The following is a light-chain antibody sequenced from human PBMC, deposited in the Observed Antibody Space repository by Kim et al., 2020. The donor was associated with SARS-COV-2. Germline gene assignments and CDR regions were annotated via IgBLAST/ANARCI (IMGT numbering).Light chain of an antibody. J-gene: IGLJ2*01. Sequence: APGETARIACGGDNIGSKSVNWYQKKPGQAPVLVIYYETDRPSGIPERFSGSNSENAAALTISGVEAGDEADYYCQVWDASSDRPVFGGGTQLTVL. CDR2: YET. V-gene: IGLV3-21*04. CDR3: QVWDASSDRPV. CDR1: NIGSKS.